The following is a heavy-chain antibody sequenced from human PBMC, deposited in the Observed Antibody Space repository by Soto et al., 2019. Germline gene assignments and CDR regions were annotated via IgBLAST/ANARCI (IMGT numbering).Heavy chain of an antibody. D-gene: IGHD2-21*02. CDR3: ARDRAGGNCGGDCYYYYGMDV. CDR2: IIPIFGTA. Sequence: QVQLVQSGAEVKKPRSSVKVSCKASGGTFSSYAISWVRQAPGQGLEWMGGIIPIFGTANYAQKFQGRVTITADESTNTAYMELSSLRSEDTAEDYCARDRAGGNCGGDCYYYYGMDVWGQGTTVTVSS. CDR1: GGTFSSYA. J-gene: IGHJ6*02. V-gene: IGHV1-69*01.